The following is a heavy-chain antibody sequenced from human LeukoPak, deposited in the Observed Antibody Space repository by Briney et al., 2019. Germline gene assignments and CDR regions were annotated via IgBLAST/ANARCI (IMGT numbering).Heavy chain of an antibody. CDR1: GFTFSSYT. J-gene: IGHJ4*02. D-gene: IGHD4-11*01. V-gene: IGHV3-15*01. CDR2: IKSKTDGGTT. CDR3: TTDLPSTYSNHPTVDY. Sequence: GGSLRLSCAASGFTFSSYTMNWVRQAPGKGLEWVGRIKSKTDGGTTDYAAPVKGRFTISRDDSKNTLYLQMNSLKTEDTAVYYCTTDLPSTYSNHPTVDYWGQGTLVTVSS.